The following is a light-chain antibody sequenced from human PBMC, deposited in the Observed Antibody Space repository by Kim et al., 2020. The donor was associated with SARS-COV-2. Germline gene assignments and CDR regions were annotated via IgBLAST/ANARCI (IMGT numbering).Light chain of an antibody. Sequence: QSVLTQPPSVSAAPGQRVTLSCSNVKFSCVSWYQQLPGRAPRLINYDTYERHSGIPDRFSGTKSGTSATLDITGLQTGDDAEYYCGTWANSLGLVTFGGGTQLTIL. V-gene: IGLV1-51*01. CDR3: GTWANSLGLVT. J-gene: IGLJ2*01. CDR2: DTY. CDR1: NVKFSC.